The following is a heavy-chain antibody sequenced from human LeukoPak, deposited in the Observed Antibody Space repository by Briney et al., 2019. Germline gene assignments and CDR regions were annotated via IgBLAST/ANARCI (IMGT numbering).Heavy chain of an antibody. D-gene: IGHD6-19*01. CDR3: AREYSSGRQTLFDY. CDR1: GFTFSSYW. CDR2: IKQDGSEK. Sequence: GGSLRLSCAASGFTFSSYWMSWVRQAPGKGLEWVANIKQDGSEKYYVDSVKGRFTISRDNAKNSLYLQVNSLRAEDTAVYYCAREYSSGRQTLFDYWGQGTLVTVSS. V-gene: IGHV3-7*01. J-gene: IGHJ4*02.